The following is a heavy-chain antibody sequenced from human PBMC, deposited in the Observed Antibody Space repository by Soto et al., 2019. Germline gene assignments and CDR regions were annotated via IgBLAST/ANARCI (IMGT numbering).Heavy chain of an antibody. CDR3: AVGVGWRDFCISTSCYSGMDV. Sequence: ASVKVSCKASGGTFSSYAISWVRQAPGQGLEWMGGIIPIFGTANYAQKFQGRVTITADESTSTAYMELSSLRSEDTAAYYCAVGVGWRDFCISTSCYSGMDVWGQGTTVTVSS. J-gene: IGHJ6*02. CDR1: GGTFSSYA. V-gene: IGHV1-69*13. CDR2: IIPIFGTA. D-gene: IGHD2-2*02.